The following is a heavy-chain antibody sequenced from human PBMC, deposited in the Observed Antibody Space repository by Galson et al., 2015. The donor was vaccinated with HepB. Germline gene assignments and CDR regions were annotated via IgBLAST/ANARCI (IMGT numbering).Heavy chain of an antibody. D-gene: IGHD6-19*01. V-gene: IGHV3-11*01. CDR1: GFSFSDYY. CDR2: ISSSVRTI. CDR3: ARVGLAGTLGY. Sequence: SLRLSCAASGFSFSDYYMTWIRQAPGKGLEWVSFISSSVRTIYYTDSVKGRFTISGDNAENSLYLQMNSLRAEDTAIYYCARVGLAGTLGYWGQGTLVTVSS. J-gene: IGHJ4*02.